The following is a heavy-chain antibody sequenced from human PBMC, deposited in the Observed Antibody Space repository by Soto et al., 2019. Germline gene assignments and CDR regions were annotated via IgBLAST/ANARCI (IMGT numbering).Heavy chain of an antibody. Sequence: SETLSLTCTVSGGSISSYYWSWIRQPPGKGLEWIGYIYYSGSTNYNPSLKSRVTISVDTSKNQFSLKLSSVTAADTAVYYCARGRYQLPFDYWGQGTLVTVSS. J-gene: IGHJ4*02. V-gene: IGHV4-59*08. CDR3: ARGRYQLPFDY. CDR2: IYYSGST. D-gene: IGHD2-2*01. CDR1: GGSISSYY.